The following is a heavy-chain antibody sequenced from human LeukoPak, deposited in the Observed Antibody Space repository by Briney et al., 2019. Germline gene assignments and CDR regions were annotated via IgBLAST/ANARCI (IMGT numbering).Heavy chain of an antibody. D-gene: IGHD5-12*01. V-gene: IGHV1-69*13. Sequence: SVKVSCKASGGTFGSYAISWVRQAPGQGLEWMGGIIPIFGTANYAQKFQGRVTITADESTSTAYMELSSLRSEDTAVYYCARGDIVATNTLNWFDPWGQGTLVTVSS. CDR1: GGTFGSYA. CDR2: IIPIFGTA. J-gene: IGHJ5*02. CDR3: ARGDIVATNTLNWFDP.